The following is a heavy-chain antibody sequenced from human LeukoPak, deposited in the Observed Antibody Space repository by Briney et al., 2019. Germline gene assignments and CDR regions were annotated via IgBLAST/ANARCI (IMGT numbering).Heavy chain of an antibody. Sequence: PGGSLRLSCAASGFTFRSYWMHWVRQAPGKGLVWVSRINSDGSSTSYADSVKGRFTISRDNAKNTLYLQMNSLRAEDTAVYYCAREAYCGGDCYPHPFDYWGQGTLVTVSS. CDR2: INSDGSST. CDR3: AREAYCGGDCYPHPFDY. CDR1: GFTFRSYW. V-gene: IGHV3-74*01. J-gene: IGHJ4*02. D-gene: IGHD2-21*02.